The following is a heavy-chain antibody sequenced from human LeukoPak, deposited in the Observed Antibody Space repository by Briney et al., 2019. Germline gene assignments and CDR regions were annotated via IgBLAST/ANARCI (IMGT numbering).Heavy chain of an antibody. Sequence: EASVKVSCKASGYTFTGYYIHWVRQAPGQGLGWMGRIYPSSGVTYYVQKFEGRVTMTRDTSVSTVYMEVGNLTSDDTAMYFCARRGFDSWGQGTLVTVSS. J-gene: IGHJ4*02. V-gene: IGHV1-2*06. CDR3: ARRGFDS. CDR1: GYTFTGYY. CDR2: IYPSSGVT.